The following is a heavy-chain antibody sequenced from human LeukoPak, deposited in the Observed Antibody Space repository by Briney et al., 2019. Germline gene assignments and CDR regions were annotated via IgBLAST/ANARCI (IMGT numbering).Heavy chain of an antibody. CDR2: IYSGGST. D-gene: IGHD6-19*01. J-gene: IGHJ6*02. CDR3: ARDLLAVAGTKYYGMDV. Sequence: PGGSLRLSCAASGFTVSSNYMSWVRQAPGKGLEWVSVIYSGGSTYYADSVKGRFTISRDNSKSTLYLQMNSLRAEDTAVYYCARDLLAVAGTKYYGMDVWGQGTTVTVSS. CDR1: GFTVSSNY. V-gene: IGHV3-66*01.